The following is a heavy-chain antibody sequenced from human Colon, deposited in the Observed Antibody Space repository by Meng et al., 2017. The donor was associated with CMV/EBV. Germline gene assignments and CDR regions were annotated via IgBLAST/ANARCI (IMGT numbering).Heavy chain of an antibody. CDR1: GYTFTDHY. CDR3: VRDPAPVGKGVWFDS. V-gene: IGHV1-2*02. J-gene: IGHJ5*01. CDR2: INPNTGGT. D-gene: IGHD6-13*01. Sequence: ASVKVSCKASGYTFTDHYIQWVRQAPGQGLEWMGWINPNTGGTKYAQTFQDRVTMTLDTSINTGYMELSRLTSDDTAIYYCVRDPAPVGKGVWFDSWGQGALVTVSS.